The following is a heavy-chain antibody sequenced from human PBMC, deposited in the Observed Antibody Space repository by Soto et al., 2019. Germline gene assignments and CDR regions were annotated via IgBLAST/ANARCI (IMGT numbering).Heavy chain of an antibody. CDR3: ARDNNYYDSSGYYYYYGMDV. Sequence: LSLTCTVSGGSISSGDYYWSWIRQHPGKGLEWIGYIYYSGSTYYNPSLKSRVTISVDTSKNQFSLKLSSVTAADTAVYYCARDNNYYDSSGYYYYYGMDVWGQGTTVTVSS. D-gene: IGHD3-22*01. CDR2: IYYSGST. CDR1: GGSISSGDYY. V-gene: IGHV4-31*03. J-gene: IGHJ6*02.